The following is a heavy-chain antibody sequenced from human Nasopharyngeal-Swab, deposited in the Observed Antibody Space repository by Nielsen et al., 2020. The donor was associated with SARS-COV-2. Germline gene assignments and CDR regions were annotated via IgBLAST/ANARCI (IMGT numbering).Heavy chain of an antibody. V-gene: IGHV5-10-1*01. CDR3: ARDVSGNY. Sequence: VRQMPGKGLEWMGRIDPSDSYTNYGPSFQGHVTISVDKSISAAYLQWTSLKASDTARYYCARDVSGNYWGQGTLVTVS. D-gene: IGHD5/OR15-5a*01. J-gene: IGHJ4*02. CDR2: IDPSDSYT.